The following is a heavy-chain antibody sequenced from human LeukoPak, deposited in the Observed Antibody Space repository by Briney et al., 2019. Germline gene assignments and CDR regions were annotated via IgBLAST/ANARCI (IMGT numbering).Heavy chain of an antibody. CDR2: IYYSGSGST. D-gene: IGHD5-18*01. J-gene: IGHJ4*02. V-gene: IGHV4-39*01. CDR3: ARHERAYSYGSESDY. CDR1: GGSISSNSYF. Sequence: PSETLSLTCTVSGGSISSNSYFWGWIRQPPGKGLEWIGSIYYSGSGSTYYNPSLKSRVTIFVDTSKNQFSLKLSSVTAADTAVYYCARHERAYSYGSESDYWGQGTLVTVSS.